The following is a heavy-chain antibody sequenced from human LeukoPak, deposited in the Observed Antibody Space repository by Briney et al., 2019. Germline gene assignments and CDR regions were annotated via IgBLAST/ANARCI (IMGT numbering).Heavy chain of an antibody. J-gene: IGHJ3*02. CDR3: ARHRVRASGSAYDI. V-gene: IGHV4-59*08. CDR2: IYYSGST. Sequence: PSETLSLTCTVSGGSISSDSWTWIRQPPGKGLEWIGYIYYSGSTSYNPSLKSRVTISVDTSKNHFSLKLSSVTAADTAVYFCARHRVRASGSAYDIWGQGTQVTVSS. D-gene: IGHD1-26*01. CDR1: GGSISSDS.